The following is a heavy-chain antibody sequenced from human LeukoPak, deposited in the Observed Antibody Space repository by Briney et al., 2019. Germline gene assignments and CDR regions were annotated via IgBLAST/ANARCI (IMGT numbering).Heavy chain of an antibody. CDR1: GFTFSSYG. D-gene: IGHD3-10*01. CDR3: ANQKMVRGVIIFDY. Sequence: PGGSLRLSCAASGFTFSSYGMHWVRQAPGKGLEWVAFIRYDGSNKYYADSVKGRFTISRDNSKNTLYLQMNSLRAEDTAVYYCANQKMVRGVIIFDYWGQGTLVTVSS. J-gene: IGHJ4*02. CDR2: IRYDGSNK. V-gene: IGHV3-30*02.